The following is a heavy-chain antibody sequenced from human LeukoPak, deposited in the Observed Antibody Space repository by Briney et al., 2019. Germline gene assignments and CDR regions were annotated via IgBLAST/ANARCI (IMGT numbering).Heavy chain of an antibody. Sequence: ASETLSLTCAVYGGSFSGYYWSWIRQPPGKGLEWIGEINHSGSTNYNPSLKSRVTVSVDKSKNQFSLKLSSVTAADTAVYYCARVSLYYYYYMDVWGKGTTVTVSS. CDR3: ARVSLYYYYYMDV. CDR1: GGSFSGYY. CDR2: INHSGST. V-gene: IGHV4-34*01. J-gene: IGHJ6*03.